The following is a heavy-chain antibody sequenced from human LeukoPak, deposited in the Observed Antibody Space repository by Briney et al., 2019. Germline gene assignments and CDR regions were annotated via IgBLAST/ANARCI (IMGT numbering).Heavy chain of an antibody. D-gene: IGHD2-21*01. CDR2: LSASATTGRT. V-gene: IGHV3-23*01. CDR3: AKNLYCGGSGCESIPAASSYRTIDH. CDR1: GFSFSSSS. J-gene: IGHJ4*02. Sequence: GGSLRLSCAASGFSFSSSSMSWVRQAPGKGLEWVSTLSASATTGRTYYADSVRGRFTISGDNSKNTLDLQMNSLRAEDTAVYYCAKNLYCGGSGCESIPAASSYRTIDHWGQGTLVTVSS.